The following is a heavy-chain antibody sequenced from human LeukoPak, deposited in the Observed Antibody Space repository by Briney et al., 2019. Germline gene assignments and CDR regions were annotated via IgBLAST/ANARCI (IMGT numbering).Heavy chain of an antibody. J-gene: IGHJ4*02. V-gene: IGHV1-18*01. D-gene: IGHD3-10*01. CDR1: GYTFTSYG. Sequence: ASVKVSCKASGYTFTSYGISWVRQAPGQGLEWMGWISAYNGNTNYAQKLQGRVTMTTDTSTSTAYMELRSLRSDDTAVYYCARDPGFWYYGLGSYYPFDYWGQGTLVTVSS. CDR2: ISAYNGNT. CDR3: ARDPGFWYYGLGSYYPFDY.